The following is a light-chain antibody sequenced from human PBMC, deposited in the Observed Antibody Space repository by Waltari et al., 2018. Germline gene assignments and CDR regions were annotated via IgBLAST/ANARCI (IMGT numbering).Light chain of an antibody. CDR3: MFWPSNVWV. Sequence: QPVLTQPPSSPASPGESARLTCTLPSAINVGSFNIYCSQQKPGSPPRFHLSSQSDSEQAQRSGVPSRFSGSKDASANAVILLISGLQSEDEADYYCMFWPSNVWVFGGGTKLTVL. J-gene: IGLJ3*02. CDR1: SAINVGSFN. CDR2: SQSDSEQ. V-gene: IGLV5-37*01.